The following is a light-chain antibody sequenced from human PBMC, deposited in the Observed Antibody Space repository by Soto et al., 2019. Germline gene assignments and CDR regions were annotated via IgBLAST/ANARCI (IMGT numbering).Light chain of an antibody. Sequence: NFMLTQPHSVSESPGKTVTISCTRSSGSIASNYVQWYQQRPGSSPTTVIYEDNQRPSGVPDRFSGSIDSSSNSASLTISRLKTEDEADYSCQSYDSDNQVFGGGTKLTVL. CDR1: SGSIASNY. V-gene: IGLV6-57*01. CDR3: QSYDSDNQV. J-gene: IGLJ3*02. CDR2: EDN.